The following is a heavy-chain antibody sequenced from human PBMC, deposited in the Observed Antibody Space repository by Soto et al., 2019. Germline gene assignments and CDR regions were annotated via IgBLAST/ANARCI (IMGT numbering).Heavy chain of an antibody. CDR1: GYTLTELS. D-gene: IGHD3-3*01. J-gene: IGHJ4*02. V-gene: IGHV1-24*01. CDR3: ATEARVLRFLEWFLGKYYFDY. Sequence: QVQLVQSGAEVKKPGASVKVSCKVSGYTLTELSMHWVRQAPGKGLEWMGGFDPEDGETIYAQKFQGRVNMTEDTSTDTAYMELSSLRSEDTAVYYCATEARVLRFLEWFLGKYYFDYWGQGTLVTVSS. CDR2: FDPEDGET.